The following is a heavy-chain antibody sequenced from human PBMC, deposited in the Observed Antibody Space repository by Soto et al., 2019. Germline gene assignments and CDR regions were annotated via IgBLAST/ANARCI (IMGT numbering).Heavy chain of an antibody. D-gene: IGHD1-7*01. J-gene: IGHJ2*01. Sequence: EVQLVESGGSVIRPGGSLRLSCAASGFAFDQYGMAWVRLVPGRGLEWVSGISGSGANTGYADSVRGRFTMSRDNAENSLYLQMNNLGAEDTALYLCARKPNSQYWYFDLWGRGTLVTVSS. CDR3: ARKPNSQYWYFDL. V-gene: IGHV3-20*01. CDR2: ISGSGANT. CDR1: GFAFDQYG.